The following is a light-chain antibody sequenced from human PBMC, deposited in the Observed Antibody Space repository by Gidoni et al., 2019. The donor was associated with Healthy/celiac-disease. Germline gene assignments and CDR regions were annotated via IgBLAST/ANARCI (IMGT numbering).Light chain of an antibody. CDR3: NSRDSSGNHSYV. CDR1: SLRSYY. V-gene: IGLV3-19*01. J-gene: IGLJ1*01. Sequence: SSELTQDPAVSVALGQTVRITCQGDSLRSYYASCYQQKPGQAPVLVIYGKNNRPSGIPDRFSGSSSGNTASLTITGAQAEDEADYYCNSRDSSGNHSYVFGTGTKVTVL. CDR2: GKN.